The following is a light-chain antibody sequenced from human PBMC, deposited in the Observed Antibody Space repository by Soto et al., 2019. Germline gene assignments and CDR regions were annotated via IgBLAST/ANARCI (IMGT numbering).Light chain of an antibody. Sequence: QSVLTQPPSASGSPGQSVTISCTGTGTDVGNYNYVSWYQQYPGKAPKLIIYDVNERPSGVPDRFSGSKSGYTASLTVSGLQAEDEADYFCSSYGGSNFLLFGGGTQLTVL. CDR1: GTDVGNYNY. CDR2: DVN. V-gene: IGLV2-8*01. CDR3: SSYGGSNFLL. J-gene: IGLJ3*02.